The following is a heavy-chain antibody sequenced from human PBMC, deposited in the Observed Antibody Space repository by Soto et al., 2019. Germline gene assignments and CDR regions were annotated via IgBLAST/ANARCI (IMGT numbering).Heavy chain of an antibody. V-gene: IGHV1-3*01. Sequence: ASVKVSCKASGYTFTSYAMHSVRQAPGQRLEWMGWISGRNGKADYAENFQGRVTMTTDTSTATAYMDLRGLRSDDTAVYYCARKGYIGNFAMDVWGQGTTVTVSS. CDR2: ISGRNGKA. CDR3: ARKGYIGNFAMDV. J-gene: IGHJ6*02. D-gene: IGHD5-12*01. CDR1: GYTFTSYA.